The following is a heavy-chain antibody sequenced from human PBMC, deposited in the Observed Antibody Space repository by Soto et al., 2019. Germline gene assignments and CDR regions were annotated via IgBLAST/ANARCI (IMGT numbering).Heavy chain of an antibody. V-gene: IGHV5-51*01. CDR2: IYPGDSDT. D-gene: IGHD6-19*01. CDR1: GYCFTTYL. CDR3: ARSRRGAYSSGWYSPSGYYNYGIDV. J-gene: IGHJ6*02. Sequence: GESLKISCKASGYCFTTYLIGWVRQMPGKGLEWMEIIYPGDSDTKYSPSLQGQVSISADTSISTAYLQWTSLKASDTAMYYCARSRRGAYSSGWYSPSGYYNYGIDVWGQGTKVTVSS.